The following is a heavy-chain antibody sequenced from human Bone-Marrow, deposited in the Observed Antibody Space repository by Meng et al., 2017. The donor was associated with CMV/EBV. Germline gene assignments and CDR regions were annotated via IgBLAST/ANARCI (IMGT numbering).Heavy chain of an antibody. CDR3: ARAGGYCSSTSCFKYYYYYGMDV. D-gene: IGHD2-2*01. J-gene: IGHJ6*02. V-gene: IGHV1-69*05. Sequence: ISCARQAPGQGLEWMAGIIPIFGTANYAQKFQGRVTITTDESTSTAYMELSSLRSEDTAVYYCARAGGYCSSTSCFKYYYYYGMDVWGQGTTVTVSS. CDR2: IIPIFGTA.